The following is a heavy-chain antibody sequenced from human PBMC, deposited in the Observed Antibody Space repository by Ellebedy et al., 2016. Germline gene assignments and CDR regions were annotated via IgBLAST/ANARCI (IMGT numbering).Heavy chain of an antibody. J-gene: IGHJ1*01. CDR2: SNGDGSTT. V-gene: IGHV3-74*01. CDR3: REGHYSDV. D-gene: IGHD2-15*01. CDR1: GFTFRSYW. Sequence: GESLKISXTAFGFTFRSYWMHWVRQRPGKGLVWVSRSNGDGSTTSYADSVKGRFTISRDNSRNILYLHMNSLRVDDTAKYYCREGHYSDVWGQGTLVTVSS.